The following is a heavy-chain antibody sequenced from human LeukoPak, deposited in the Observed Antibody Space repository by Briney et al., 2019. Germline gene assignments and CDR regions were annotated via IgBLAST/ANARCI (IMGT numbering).Heavy chain of an antibody. Sequence: GGSLRLSCAASGFTFSSYGMHWVRQAPGKGLEWVAFIRYDGGNKYYADSVKGRFTISRDNSKNTLYLQMNSLRAEDTAVYYCARDYGSGSYYNVPYFDYWGQGTLVTVSS. CDR2: IRYDGGNK. V-gene: IGHV3-30*02. CDR3: ARDYGSGSYYNVPYFDY. CDR1: GFTFSSYG. J-gene: IGHJ4*02. D-gene: IGHD3-10*01.